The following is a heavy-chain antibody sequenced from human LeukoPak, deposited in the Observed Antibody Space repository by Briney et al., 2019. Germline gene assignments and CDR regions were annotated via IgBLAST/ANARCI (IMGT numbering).Heavy chain of an antibody. D-gene: IGHD2-15*01. CDR1: GGSLSGYY. Sequence: SETLSLTCAVYGGSLSGYYWSWIRQPPGKGLEWIGEINHSGSTNYNPSLKSRITISVDTSKNQFSLKLSSVTAADTAVYYCARGLSAIVYWGQGTLVTVSS. J-gene: IGHJ4*02. CDR2: INHSGST. CDR3: ARGLSAIVY. V-gene: IGHV4-34*01.